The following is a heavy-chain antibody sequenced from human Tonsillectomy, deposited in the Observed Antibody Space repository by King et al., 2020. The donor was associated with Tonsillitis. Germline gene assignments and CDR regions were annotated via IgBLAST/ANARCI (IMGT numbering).Heavy chain of an antibody. CDR1: GFTFSDYD. J-gene: IGHJ3*02. D-gene: IGHD3-10*01. V-gene: IGHV3-30*02. CDR2: IWNDGGNK. Sequence: VQLVESGGGVVQPGGSLRLSCAASGFTFSDYDMHWVRQAPAKGLEWVAFIWNDGGNKYYADSVKGRFTISRDNSKNTLCLQMNSLRAEDTAVYYCVMRGSGSYAFDIWGQGTMVTVSA. CDR3: VMRGSGSYAFDI.